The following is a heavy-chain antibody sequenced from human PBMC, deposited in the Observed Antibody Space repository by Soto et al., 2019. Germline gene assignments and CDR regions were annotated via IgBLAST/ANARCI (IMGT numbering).Heavy chain of an antibody. CDR1: GYTFTSSD. CDR3: GSGSNHCSGGSFYSDWFDP. CDR2: MNPNTGNT. V-gene: IGHV1-8*01. J-gene: IGHJ5*02. D-gene: IGHD2-15*01. Sequence: QVQLVQSGAEVKKPGASVRVSCKASGYTFTSSDVYWVRQATGQGLELMGWMNPNTGNTGYAQKFQGRVTMTRNTSISTPYMELSSLRSEDTAVYYCGSGSNHCSGGSFYSDWFDPWGQGTPVTVSS.